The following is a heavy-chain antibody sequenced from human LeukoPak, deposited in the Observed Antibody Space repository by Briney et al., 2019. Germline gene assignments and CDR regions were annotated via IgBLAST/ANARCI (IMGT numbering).Heavy chain of an antibody. CDR3: ARGGSGYDWFDP. Sequence: PSETLSLTCTVSGGSISSYYWSWIRQPPGKGLEWIGYISYSGSTNYNPSLKSRVTISVDTSKNQFSLKLSSVTAADTAVYYCARGGSGYDWFDPWGQGTLVTVSS. J-gene: IGHJ5*02. V-gene: IGHV4-59*01. D-gene: IGHD5-12*01. CDR2: ISYSGST. CDR1: GGSISSYY.